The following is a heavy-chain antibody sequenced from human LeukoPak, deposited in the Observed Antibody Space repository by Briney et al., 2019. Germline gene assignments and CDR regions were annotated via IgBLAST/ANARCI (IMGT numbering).Heavy chain of an antibody. Sequence: PGGSLRLSCAASGFTVSSNYMSWVRQAPGKGLDWVSVIYSGGSTYYADSVKGRFTISRDNSKNTLYLQMNSLRAEDTAVYYCAREKYDFWSGQPLGLDPWGQGTLVTFSS. CDR3: AREKYDFWSGQPLGLDP. CDR1: GFTVSSNY. V-gene: IGHV3-66*02. J-gene: IGHJ5*02. CDR2: IYSGGST. D-gene: IGHD3-3*01.